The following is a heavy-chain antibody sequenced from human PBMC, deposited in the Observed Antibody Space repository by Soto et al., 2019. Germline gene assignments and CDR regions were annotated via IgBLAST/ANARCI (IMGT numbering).Heavy chain of an antibody. D-gene: IGHD2-21*02. CDR1: GGSISSGGYY. J-gene: IGHJ3*02. CDR3: ARVCGGDCHNAFDI. CDR2: IYYSGST. V-gene: IGHV4-31*03. Sequence: QVQLQESGPGLVKPSQTLSLTCTVSGGSISSGGYYWSWIRQRPGKGLEWIGYIYYSGSTYYNPSLKSRVTISVDTSKNQFSLKLSSVTAADTAVYYCARVCGGDCHNAFDIWGQGTMVTVSS.